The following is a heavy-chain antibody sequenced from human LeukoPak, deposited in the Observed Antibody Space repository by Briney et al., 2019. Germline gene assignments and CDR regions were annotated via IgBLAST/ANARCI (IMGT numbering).Heavy chain of an antibody. Sequence: PSETLSLTCTVSGGSISSGSYYWSWIRQPPGKGLEWIGEINHSGSTNYNPSLKSRVTISVDTSKNQFSLKLSSVTAADTAVYYCARSGVWGQQLVQRFDPWGQGTLVTVSS. J-gene: IGHJ5*02. CDR3: ARSGVWGQQLVQRFDP. D-gene: IGHD6-13*01. CDR1: GGSISSGSYY. V-gene: IGHV4-39*07. CDR2: INHSGST.